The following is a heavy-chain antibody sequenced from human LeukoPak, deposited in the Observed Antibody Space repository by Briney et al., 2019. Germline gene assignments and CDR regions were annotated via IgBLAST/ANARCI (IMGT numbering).Heavy chain of an antibody. D-gene: IGHD4-11*01. J-gene: IGHJ4*02. CDR2: IIPIFGTA. CDR3: ARDQLLAWATVTTLDY. Sequence: SVKVSCKASGGTFSSYAISWVRQAPGQGLEWMGRIIPIFGTANYAQKFQGRVTITTDESTSTAYMELSSLRSEDTAVYYCARDQLLAWATVTTLDYWGQGTLVTVSP. CDR1: GGTFSSYA. V-gene: IGHV1-69*05.